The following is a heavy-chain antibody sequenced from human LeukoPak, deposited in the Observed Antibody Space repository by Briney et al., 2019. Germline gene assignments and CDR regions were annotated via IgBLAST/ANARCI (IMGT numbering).Heavy chain of an antibody. CDR2: IFWDDDK. J-gene: IGHJ4*02. D-gene: IGHD5-18*01. CDR1: GFSLRTGGGG. CDR3: AHTGYSYGLDF. Sequence: SGPTLVKPPQTLTLTCTFSGFSLRTGGGGVGWVRQPPGKALEWLALIFWDDDKYYSPSLKNRLTITKGTSRNQVVLTMTNVDPVDTATYYCAHTGYSYGLDFWGQGTLVTVSS. V-gene: IGHV2-5*02.